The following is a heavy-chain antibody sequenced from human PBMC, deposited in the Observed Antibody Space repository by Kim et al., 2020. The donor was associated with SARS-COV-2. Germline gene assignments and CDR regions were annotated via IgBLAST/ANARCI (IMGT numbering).Heavy chain of an antibody. V-gene: IGHV3-21*01. CDR3: ARDPGYYDSSGYYLSWYFDL. CDR2: IRSRSSYI. J-gene: IGHJ2*01. CDR1: GVTFSSYS. Sequence: GGSLRLSCAASGVTFSSYSMNWVRQAPGKGLEWVSSIRSRSSYIYYADSVNGRFTISRDNAKNSLYLQMNSLRAEDTAVYYCARDPGYYDSSGYYLSWYFDLWGRGTLVPVSS. D-gene: IGHD3-22*01.